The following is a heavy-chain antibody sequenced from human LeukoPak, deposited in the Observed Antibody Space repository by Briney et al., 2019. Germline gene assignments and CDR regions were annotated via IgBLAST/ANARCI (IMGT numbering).Heavy chain of an antibody. Sequence: GGSLRLSCAASGFTLSSYTMNWVRQAPGKGLEWVSSISSSSNHIYYADSVKGRFTISRDNAKNSLYLQMNSLRAEDMAFYYCAKDDCTNGVCYIDYWGQGTLVTVSS. CDR1: GFTLSSYT. J-gene: IGHJ4*02. CDR3: AKDDCTNGVCYIDY. CDR2: ISSSSNHI. V-gene: IGHV3-21*04. D-gene: IGHD2-8*01.